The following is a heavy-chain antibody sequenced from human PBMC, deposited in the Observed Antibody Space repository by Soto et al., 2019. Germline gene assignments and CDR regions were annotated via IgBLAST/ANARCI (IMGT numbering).Heavy chain of an antibody. Sequence: GGPLRLSCAASGFTFSSYGMHWVRQAPGKGLEWVTGILYDGSDKYYADSVKGRFTISRENSKNTLYLQMNSLRTEDSAVYYCAKAGGGFGDFVHHWGQGTPVTVSS. CDR1: GFTFSSYG. D-gene: IGHD3-10*01. V-gene: IGHV3-30*18. CDR2: ILYDGSDK. J-gene: IGHJ4*02. CDR3: AKAGGGFGDFVHH.